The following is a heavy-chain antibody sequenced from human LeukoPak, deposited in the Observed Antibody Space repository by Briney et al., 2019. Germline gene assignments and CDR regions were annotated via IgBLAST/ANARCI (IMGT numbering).Heavy chain of an antibody. Sequence: PGGSLRLSCAASGFPFSTYGMHWVRQAPGKGLEWVAFIRYDGSNKYYADSVKGRFTTSRDNSKNTLYLQMNSLRGEDSAVYYCAKVLSGSPPQAFDYWGQGTLVTVSS. V-gene: IGHV3-30*02. CDR1: GFPFSTYG. CDR3: AKVLSGSPPQAFDY. J-gene: IGHJ4*02. D-gene: IGHD1-26*01. CDR2: IRYDGSNK.